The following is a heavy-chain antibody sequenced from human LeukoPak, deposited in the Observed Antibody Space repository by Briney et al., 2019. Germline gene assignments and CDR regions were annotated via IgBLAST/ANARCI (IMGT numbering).Heavy chain of an antibody. CDR2: ISCSSSYI. CDR3: ARDPGPLGSSWFDAFDI. Sequence: PGGSLRLSCAASGFTFSSYSMNWVRQAPGKGLEWVSSISCSSSYIYYADSVKGRFTISRDNAKNSLYLQMNSLRAEDTAVYYCARDPGPLGSSWFDAFDIWGQGTMVTVSS. D-gene: IGHD6-13*01. CDR1: GFTFSSYS. V-gene: IGHV3-21*01. J-gene: IGHJ3*02.